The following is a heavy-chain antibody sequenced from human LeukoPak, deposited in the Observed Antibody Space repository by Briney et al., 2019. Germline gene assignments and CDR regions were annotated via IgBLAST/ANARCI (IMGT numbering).Heavy chain of an antibody. V-gene: IGHV1-18*04. D-gene: IGHD5-24*01. CDR3: AHGGPTDAFDI. Sequence: ASVKVSCKASGYTFTGYYMHWVRQAPGQGLEWMGWISAYNGNTNYAQKLQGRVTMTTDTSTSTAYMELRSLRSDDTAVYYCAHGGPTDAFDIWGQGTMVTVSS. J-gene: IGHJ3*02. CDR2: ISAYNGNT. CDR1: GYTFTGYY.